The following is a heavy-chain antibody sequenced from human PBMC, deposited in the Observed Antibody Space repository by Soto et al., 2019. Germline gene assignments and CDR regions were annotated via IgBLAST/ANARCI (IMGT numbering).Heavy chain of an antibody. Sequence: QLQLQESGPGMVKPSETLSLTCTVSRGSIQSSTYYWGWIRQPPGKGLEAIGTVSYKGSPYFNPSLKSRLTLSADPSQNQFSLRLASVTAADTAVYYCARQTYLTYFDIWGQGTMVTVSS. CDR3: ARQTYLTYFDI. J-gene: IGHJ3*02. V-gene: IGHV4-39*01. CDR2: VSYKGSP. CDR1: RGSIQSSTYY. D-gene: IGHD3-16*01.